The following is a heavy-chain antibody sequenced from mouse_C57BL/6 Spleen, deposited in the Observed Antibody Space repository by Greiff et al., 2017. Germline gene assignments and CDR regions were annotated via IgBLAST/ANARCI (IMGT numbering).Heavy chain of an antibody. Sequence: VQRVESGAELVRPGASVTLSCKASGYTFTDYEMHWVKQTPVHGLEWIGAIDPETGGTAYNQKFKGKAILTADKSSSTAYMELRSLTSGDSAVYYCTRGGPIFAYWGQGTLVTVSA. CDR3: TRGGPIFAY. CDR1: GYTFTDYE. J-gene: IGHJ3*01. CDR2: IDPETGGT. D-gene: IGHD6-5*01. V-gene: IGHV1-15*01.